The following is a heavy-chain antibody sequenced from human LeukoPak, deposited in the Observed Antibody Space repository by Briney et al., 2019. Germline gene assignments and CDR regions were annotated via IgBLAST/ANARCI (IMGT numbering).Heavy chain of an antibody. CDR1: GGSISSYY. CDR3: AREDIVVVPAAFDY. Sequence: SETLSLTCTVSGGSISSYYWSWIRQPPGKGLEWIGYIYYSGSTNYNPSLKSRVTISVDTSKNQFSLKLSSATAADTAVYYCAREDIVVVPAAFDYWGQGTLVTVSS. V-gene: IGHV4-59*01. J-gene: IGHJ4*02. D-gene: IGHD2-2*01. CDR2: IYYSGST.